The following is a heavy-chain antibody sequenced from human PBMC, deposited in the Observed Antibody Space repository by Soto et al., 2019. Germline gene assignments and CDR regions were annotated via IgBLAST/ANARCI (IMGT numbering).Heavy chain of an antibody. CDR2: IDWEEEK. V-gene: IGHV2-70*01. CDR3: KRSNNWNYAYYFDS. CDR1: GFSLSRKGMS. Sequence: SGPTLVNPKQTLILTCAFSGFSLSRKGMSVSWIRQPPGKALEFLALIDWEEEKFYSPSLRTRLTVSKDTSKSQVVLTLTNVDPVDTATYYCKRSNNWNYAYYFDSWGPGTLVPVSS. D-gene: IGHD1-7*01. J-gene: IGHJ4*02.